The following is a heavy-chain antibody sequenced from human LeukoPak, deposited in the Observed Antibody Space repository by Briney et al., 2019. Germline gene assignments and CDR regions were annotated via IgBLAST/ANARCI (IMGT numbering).Heavy chain of an antibody. J-gene: IGHJ6*03. Sequence: SVKVSCKASGGTFSSYAISWVRQAPGQGLEWMGGVIPIFGTANYAQKFRGRVTITTDESTSTAYMELSSLRSEDTAVYYCARGRSSSYAYYYYYMDVWGKGTTVTVSS. CDR2: VIPIFGTA. CDR3: ARGRSSSYAYYYYYMDV. CDR1: GGTFSSYA. D-gene: IGHD6-6*01. V-gene: IGHV1-69*05.